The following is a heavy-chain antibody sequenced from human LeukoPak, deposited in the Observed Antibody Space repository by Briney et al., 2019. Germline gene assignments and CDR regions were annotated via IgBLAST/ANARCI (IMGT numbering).Heavy chain of an antibody. CDR2: VDHTGST. CDR1: DDSITMYY. Sequence: PSETLSLTCTVSDDSITMYYWTWIRQPPGKGLEWIGYVDHTGSTKFNPSLNGRVSISRDTSKNLFSLRLRSVTAADTAVYYCARRGSGWYYFDYWGQGTLVTVSS. V-gene: IGHV4-59*08. D-gene: IGHD6-19*01. J-gene: IGHJ4*02. CDR3: ARRGSGWYYFDY.